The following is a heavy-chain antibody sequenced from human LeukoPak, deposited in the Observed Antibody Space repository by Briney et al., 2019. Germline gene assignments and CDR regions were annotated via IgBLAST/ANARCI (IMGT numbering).Heavy chain of an antibody. V-gene: IGHV4-39*01. Sequence: SETLSLTCTVSGGSISSSSYYWGWIRQPPGKGLEWIGSIYYSGSTYYNPSLKSRVTISVDTSKNQFSLKLSSVTAADTAVYYCASGGYSYYYFDYWGQGTLVTVSS. D-gene: IGHD4-11*01. CDR1: GGSISSSSYY. J-gene: IGHJ4*02. CDR3: ASGGYSYYYFDY. CDR2: IYYSGST.